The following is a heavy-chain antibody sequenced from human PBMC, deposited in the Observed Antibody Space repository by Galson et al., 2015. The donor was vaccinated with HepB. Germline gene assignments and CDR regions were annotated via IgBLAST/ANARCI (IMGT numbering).Heavy chain of an antibody. J-gene: IGHJ5*02. CDR2: IRSKAAGETT. CDR3: TTGIYCSGGNCYNWFDP. CDR1: GITFSDAW. V-gene: IGHV3-15*01. D-gene: IGHD2-15*01. Sequence: SLRLSCAASGITFSDAWMSWVRQAPGKGLEWVGRIRSKAAGETTDYSAPVKGRFIISRDDSKNTLYLQMNSLKTEDTGVYYCTTGIYCSGGNCYNWFDPWGQGTLVTVSS.